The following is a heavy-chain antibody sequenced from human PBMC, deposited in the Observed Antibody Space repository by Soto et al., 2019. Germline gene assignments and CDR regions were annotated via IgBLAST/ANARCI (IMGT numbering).Heavy chain of an antibody. CDR1: GGSISSSSYY. Sequence: QLQLQESGPGLVKPSETLSLTCTVSGGSISSSSYYWGWIRQPPGKGLEWIGSIYYSGSTYYNPSLKRRVTISVDTSKNQFSLKLSSVTAADTAVYYCARVDHTYYDYIWGSYRNDAFDIWGQGTMVTVSS. CDR3: ARVDHTYYDYIWGSYRNDAFDI. D-gene: IGHD3-16*02. V-gene: IGHV4-39*01. J-gene: IGHJ3*02. CDR2: IYYSGST.